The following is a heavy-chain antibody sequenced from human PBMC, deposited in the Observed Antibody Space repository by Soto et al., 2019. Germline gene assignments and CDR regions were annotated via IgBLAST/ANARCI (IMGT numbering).Heavy chain of an antibody. CDR3: ARDPTVTTIDYHYYGMDV. Sequence: PGGSLRLSCAASGFTFSNYAMNWVRQAPGKGLEWVSYISRRGGTIYYADSVRGRFTISRDNAKNSLYLQMNSLRDEDTAVFYCARDPTVTTIDYHYYGMDVWGQGTTVTVSS. CDR2: ISRRGGTI. V-gene: IGHV3-48*02. CDR1: GFTFSNYA. J-gene: IGHJ6*02. D-gene: IGHD4-17*01.